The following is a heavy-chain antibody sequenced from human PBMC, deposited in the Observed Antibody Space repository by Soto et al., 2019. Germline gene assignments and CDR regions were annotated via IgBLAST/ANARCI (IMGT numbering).Heavy chain of an antibody. J-gene: IGHJ4*02. CDR2: ISYDGSNK. D-gene: IGHD3-10*01. CDR3: ARAPGAFDY. CDR1: GFTFSSYG. V-gene: IGHV3-30*03. Sequence: QVQLVESGGGVVQPGRSLRLSCAASGFTFSSYGMHWVRQAPGKGLEWVAVISYDGSNKYYADSVKGRFTISRDNSKNTLYLQMNSLRAEDTAVYYCARAPGAFDYWGQGTLVTVSS.